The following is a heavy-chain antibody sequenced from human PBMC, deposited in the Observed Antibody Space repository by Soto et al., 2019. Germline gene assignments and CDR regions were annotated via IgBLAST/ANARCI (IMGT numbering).Heavy chain of an antibody. D-gene: IGHD1-26*01. V-gene: IGHV4-59*01. Sequence: SETLSLTCTVSGGSISSYYWSWIRQPPGKGLEWIGYIYYSGSTKYNPSLKSRVTISVDTSKNQFSLKLSSVTAADTAVYYCARAGLGDGSDYWGQGTLVTSPQ. CDR1: GGSISSYY. CDR2: IYYSGST. CDR3: ARAGLGDGSDY. J-gene: IGHJ4*02.